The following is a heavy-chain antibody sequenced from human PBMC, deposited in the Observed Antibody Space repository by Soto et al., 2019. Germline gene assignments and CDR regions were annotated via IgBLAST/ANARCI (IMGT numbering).Heavy chain of an antibody. D-gene: IGHD2-2*01. CDR1: GYTFTSYA. J-gene: IGHJ6*02. CDR3: ARDRGSGIVVVPAASYGMDV. CDR2: INAGNGNT. V-gene: IGHV1-3*01. Sequence: ASVKVSCKASGYTFTSYAMHWVRQAPGQRLEWMGWINAGNGNTKYSQKFQGRVTITRDTSASTAYMELSSLRSEDTAVYYCARDRGSGIVVVPAASYGMDVWGQGTTVTV.